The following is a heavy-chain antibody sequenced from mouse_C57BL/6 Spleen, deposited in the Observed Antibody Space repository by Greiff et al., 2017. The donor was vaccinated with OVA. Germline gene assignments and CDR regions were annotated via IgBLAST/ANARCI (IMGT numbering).Heavy chain of an antibody. D-gene: IGHD1-1*01. CDR1: GFTIKNTS. Sequence: DVKLQESVAELVRPGASVKLSCTASGFTIKNTSMPWVQQRPEKSLEWIGRIGPANGNTKYAPKFQGKATITADTSSNTAYLQLSRLTSEDTAIDYWALSSDWYVDVWGTGTTVTVSS. CDR3: ALSSDWYVDV. V-gene: IGHV14-3*01. CDR2: IGPANGNT. J-gene: IGHJ1*03.